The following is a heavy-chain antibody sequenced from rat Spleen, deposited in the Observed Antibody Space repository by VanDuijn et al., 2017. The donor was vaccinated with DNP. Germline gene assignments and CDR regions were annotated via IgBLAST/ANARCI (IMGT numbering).Heavy chain of an antibody. CDR1: GFTFSDYN. Sequence: EVQLVESGGGLLQPGRSLKLSCTASGFTFSDYNMAWVRQAPEKGLEWVATISYDGSGTYYRDSVAGRFTVSRDRARSTLYLQMDSLRSEDTATYYCANEGTTGIGAFLYWGQGTLVTVSS. CDR2: ISYDGSGT. CDR3: ANEGTTGIGAFLY. J-gene: IGHJ3*01. V-gene: IGHV5-7*01. D-gene: IGHD1-7*01.